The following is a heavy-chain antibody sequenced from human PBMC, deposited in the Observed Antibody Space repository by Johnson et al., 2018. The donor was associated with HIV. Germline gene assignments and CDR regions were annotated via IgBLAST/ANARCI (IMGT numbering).Heavy chain of an antibody. V-gene: IGHV3-30-3*01. J-gene: IGHJ3*02. D-gene: IGHD3-22*01. Sequence: QVQLLESGGGVVQPGRSLRLSCAASGFTFTSYAMHWVRQAPGKGLEWVAVISYDGSNKYYADSVKGRFTISRDNSKNTLYLQMNSLRAEDTAVYYCAKAPPYYYDSSGLSIWGQGTMVTVSS. CDR1: GFTFTSYA. CDR2: ISYDGSNK. CDR3: AKAPPYYYDSSGLSI.